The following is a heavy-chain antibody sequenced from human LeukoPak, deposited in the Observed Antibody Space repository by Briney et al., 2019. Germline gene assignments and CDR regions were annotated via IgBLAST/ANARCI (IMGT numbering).Heavy chain of an antibody. D-gene: IGHD1-26*01. CDR1: GFTFSSYS. J-gene: IGHJ4*02. Sequence: GGSLRLSCAASGFTFSSYSMNWVRQAPGKGLEWVSSISSSSSYIYYADSVKGRFTISRDNAKNSLYLQMNSLRAEDTAVYYCARDRYSGSYWADYWGQGTLVTVSS. CDR3: ARDRYSGSYWADY. V-gene: IGHV3-21*01. CDR2: ISSSSSYI.